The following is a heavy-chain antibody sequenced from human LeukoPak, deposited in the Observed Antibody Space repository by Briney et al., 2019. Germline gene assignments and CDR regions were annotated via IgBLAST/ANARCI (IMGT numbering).Heavy chain of an antibody. J-gene: IGHJ4*02. CDR3: ARGGRAYYYGSGSYYPIDY. CDR2: INPNSGGT. CDR1: GYTFTGYY. V-gene: IGHV1-2*02. D-gene: IGHD3-10*01. Sequence: ASVTVSCKASGYTFTGYYMRWGRQAPGQGLEWMGWINPNSGGTNYAQQSQGRVTMTRDTSISTAYMELSRLRSDDTAVYYCARGGRAYYYGSGSYYPIDYWGQGTLVTVSS.